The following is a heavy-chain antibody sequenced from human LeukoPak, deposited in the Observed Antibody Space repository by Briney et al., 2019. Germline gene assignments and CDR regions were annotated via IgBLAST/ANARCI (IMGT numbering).Heavy chain of an antibody. CDR2: IYSDGSI. D-gene: IGHD6-13*01. CDR1: GGSISGHY. CDR3: ARGPAASGYFDY. J-gene: IGHJ4*02. V-gene: IGHV4-4*07. Sequence: SETLSLTCTVSGGSISGHYWSWLRQPAGKGLEWIGHIYSDGSINYSPSLKSRVTMSVDTSKNQFSLKLYSVTAADTTVFYCARGPAASGYFDYWDQGTLVTVSS.